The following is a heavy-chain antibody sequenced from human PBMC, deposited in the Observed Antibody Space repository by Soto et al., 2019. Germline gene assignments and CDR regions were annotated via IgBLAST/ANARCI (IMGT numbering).Heavy chain of an antibody. D-gene: IGHD4-17*01. Sequence: QVQLVESGGGVVQPGRSLRLSCAASGFTFSSYGMHWVRQAPGTGLEWVAVIWYDGSNKYYADSVKGRFTISRDNSKNTLYLQMNSLRAEDRAVYYCARDGDGDYGNPFDIWCQGTMVTVSS. CDR1: GFTFSSYG. J-gene: IGHJ3*02. CDR3: ARDGDGDYGNPFDI. CDR2: IWYDGSNK. V-gene: IGHV3-33*01.